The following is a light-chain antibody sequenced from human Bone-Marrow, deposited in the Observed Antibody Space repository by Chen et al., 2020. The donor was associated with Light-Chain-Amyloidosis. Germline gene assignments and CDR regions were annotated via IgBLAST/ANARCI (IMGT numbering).Light chain of an antibody. CDR3: QVWDRSSDRPV. V-gene: IGLV3-21*02. CDR2: DDS. Sequence: SYVLTQPSSVSVAPGQTATIACGGDNIGTTSVHWYQPTPGPAPLLVVYDDSDRPSGIPGRLSGSNSGNTATLTISRGEAGDEADYDGQVWDRSSDRPVFGGGTKLTVL. CDR1: NIGTTS. J-gene: IGLJ3*02.